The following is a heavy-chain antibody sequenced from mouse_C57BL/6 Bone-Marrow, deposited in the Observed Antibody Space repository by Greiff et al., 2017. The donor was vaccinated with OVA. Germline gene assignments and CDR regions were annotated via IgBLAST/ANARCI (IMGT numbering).Heavy chain of an antibody. CDR1: GFTFSDYY. Sequence: VMLVESEGGLVQPGSSMKLSCTASGFTFSDYYMAWVRQVPEKGLEWVANLNYDGSSTYYLDSLKSRFIISRDNAKNILYQQMGSLKAEDTATYYCARVHLLRYWYFNVWGTGTTVTVSS. CDR2: LNYDGSST. V-gene: IGHV5-16*01. CDR3: ARVHLLRYWYFNV. J-gene: IGHJ1*03. D-gene: IGHD1-1*01.